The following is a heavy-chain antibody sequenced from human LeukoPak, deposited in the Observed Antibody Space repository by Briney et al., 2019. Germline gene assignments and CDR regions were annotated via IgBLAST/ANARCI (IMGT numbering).Heavy chain of an antibody. CDR2: IKQDGSDK. Sequence: GGSLRLSCAASGFTFSSYWMSWVRQAPGKGLEWVANIKQDGSDKYYVDSVKGRFTISRDNARNSLYLQMNSLRAEDTAVYYCARLSIAAVDSDYWGQGTLVTVSS. D-gene: IGHD6-13*01. CDR1: GFTFSSYW. V-gene: IGHV3-7*01. J-gene: IGHJ4*02. CDR3: ARLSIAAVDSDY.